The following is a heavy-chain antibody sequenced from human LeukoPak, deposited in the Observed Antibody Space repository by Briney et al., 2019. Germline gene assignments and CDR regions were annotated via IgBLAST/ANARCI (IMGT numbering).Heavy chain of an antibody. CDR2: ISYDGSNK. J-gene: IGHJ6*02. CDR1: GFTFSSYG. CDR3: AKDPYLTTVTMLDYYGMDV. V-gene: IGHV3-30*18. Sequence: GGSLRLSCAASGFTFSSYGMHWVRQAPGKGLEWVAVISYDGSNKYYADSVKGRFTISRDNSKNTLYLQMNSLRAEDTAVYYCAKDPYLTTVTMLDYYGMDVWGQGTTVTVSS. D-gene: IGHD4-17*01.